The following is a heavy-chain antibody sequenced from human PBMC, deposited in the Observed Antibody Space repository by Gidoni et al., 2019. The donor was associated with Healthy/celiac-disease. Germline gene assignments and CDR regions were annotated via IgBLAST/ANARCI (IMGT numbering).Heavy chain of an antibody. V-gene: IGHV3-30-3*01. CDR1: GFTFSSYA. Sequence: QVQLVESGGGVVQPGRSLRLSCAASGFTFSSYAMHWVRQAPGKGLEWVAVISYDGSNKYYADSVKGRFTISRDNSKNTRYLQMNSLRAEDTAVYYCARGGTVVTLDYWGQGTLVTVSS. D-gene: IGHD2-15*01. J-gene: IGHJ4*02. CDR2: ISYDGSNK. CDR3: ARGGTVVTLDY.